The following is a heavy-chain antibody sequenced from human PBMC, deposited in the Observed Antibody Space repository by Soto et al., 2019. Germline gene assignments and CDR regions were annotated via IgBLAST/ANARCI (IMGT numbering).Heavy chain of an antibody. D-gene: IGHD5-12*01. CDR3: AKVGPDIVATSRRNYYYYYGMDV. CDR2: ISGSGGST. J-gene: IGHJ6*02. CDR1: GFTFSSYA. V-gene: IGHV3-23*01. Sequence: GGSLRLSCAASGFTFSSYAMSWVRQAPGKGLEWVSAISGSGGSTYYADSVKGRFTISRDNSKNTLYLQMNSLRAEDTAVYYCAKVGPDIVATSRRNYYYYYGMDVWGQGTTVTVSS.